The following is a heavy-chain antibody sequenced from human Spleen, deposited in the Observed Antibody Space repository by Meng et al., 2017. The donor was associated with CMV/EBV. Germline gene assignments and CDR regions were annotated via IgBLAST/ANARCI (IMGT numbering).Heavy chain of an antibody. J-gene: IGHJ5*02. Sequence: GFTVSSNYMSWVRQAPGKGLEWVSVIYSGGSTYYADSVKGRFTISRDNAKNSVYLQMNSLRAEDTALYHCAREAAPEFGVVIRAFDPWGQGTLVTVSS. V-gene: IGHV3-53*01. D-gene: IGHD3-3*01. CDR3: AREAAPEFGVVIRAFDP. CDR2: IYSGGST. CDR1: GFTVSSNY.